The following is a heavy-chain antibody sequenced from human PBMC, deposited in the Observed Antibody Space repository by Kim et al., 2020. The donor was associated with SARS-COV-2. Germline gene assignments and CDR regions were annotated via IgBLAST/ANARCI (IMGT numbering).Heavy chain of an antibody. Sequence: GGSLRLSCAASGFTFSSYGMHWVRQAPGKGLEWVAVISYDGSNKYYADSVKGRFTISRDNSKNTLYLQMNSLRAEDTAVYYCAKDTVLSYYYDSSGYYGKGDYWGQGTLVTVSS. CDR3: AKDTVLSYYYDSSGYYGKGDY. CDR2: ISYDGSNK. V-gene: IGHV3-30*18. D-gene: IGHD3-22*01. J-gene: IGHJ4*02. CDR1: GFTFSSYG.